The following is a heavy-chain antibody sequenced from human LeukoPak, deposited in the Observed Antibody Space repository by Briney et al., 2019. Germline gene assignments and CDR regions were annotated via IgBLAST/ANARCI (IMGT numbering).Heavy chain of an antibody. D-gene: IGHD3-22*01. V-gene: IGHV3-64D*09. CDR2: ISSNGGST. J-gene: IGHJ4*02. CDR1: GFTFSNYV. Sequence: GGSLRLSCSASGFTFSNYVMHWVRQAPAKGLEDVSAISSNGGSTYYADSVKGRFTISRDNSKNTVFLQMSSLRTEDTAVYFCVKDDRYYYDSSGYPSWGQGTLVTVSS. CDR3: VKDDRYYYDSSGYPS.